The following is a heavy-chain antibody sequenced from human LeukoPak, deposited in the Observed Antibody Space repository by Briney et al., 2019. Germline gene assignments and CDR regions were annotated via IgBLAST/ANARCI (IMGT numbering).Heavy chain of an antibody. CDR1: GFTLNRCA. CDR2: ISVSCAST. D-gene: IGHD2-2*02. V-gene: IGHV3-23*01. CDR3: ARDCSTTTCYKAFHY. J-gene: IGHJ4*02. Sequence: GGSLRLSCAASGFTLNRCAMSWVRQARGKGGEGGAVISVSCASTFYSDFAKGRFPLSREHSKNTLYLQMNRLRAEDTAVYYCARDCSTTTCYKAFHYWGQGPLVTVSS.